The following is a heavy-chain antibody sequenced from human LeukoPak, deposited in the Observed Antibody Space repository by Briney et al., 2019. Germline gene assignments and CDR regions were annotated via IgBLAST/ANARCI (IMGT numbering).Heavy chain of an antibody. D-gene: IGHD3-16*01. CDR3: ASQHRLDY. CDR2: IYYSGST. Sequence: GSLRLSCAASGFTFSSYWMSWVRQAPGKGLEWIGSIYYSGSTYYNPSLKSRVTISVDTSKNQFSLKLSSVTAADTAVYYCASQHRLDYWGQGTLVTVSS. V-gene: IGHV4-39*01. CDR1: GFTFSSYW. J-gene: IGHJ4*02.